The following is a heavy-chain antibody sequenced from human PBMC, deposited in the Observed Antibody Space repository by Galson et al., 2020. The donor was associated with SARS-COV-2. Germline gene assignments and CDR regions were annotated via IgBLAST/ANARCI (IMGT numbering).Heavy chain of an antibody. V-gene: IGHV1-2*02. J-gene: IGHJ4*02. Sequence: ASVKVSCRASGYTFTDYFTHWVRQAPGQGLEWMGWINPISFGTHYPQKFQGRVTMTMDTSISTAYMELNWLKYDDTAVYYCARGRRTGALDYWGQGTLVSVSS. D-gene: IGHD7-27*01. CDR1: GYTFTDYF. CDR2: INPISFGT. CDR3: ARGRRTGALDY.